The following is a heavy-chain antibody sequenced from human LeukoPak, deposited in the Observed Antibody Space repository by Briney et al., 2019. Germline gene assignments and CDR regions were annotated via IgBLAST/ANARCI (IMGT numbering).Heavy chain of an antibody. CDR1: GFTFSSYA. CDR3: ATFPSGSYSAY. J-gene: IGHJ4*02. D-gene: IGHD1-26*01. Sequence: TGGSLRLSCAASGFTFSSYAMHWVRQAPGKGLEWVAVISYDGSNKYYADSVKGRFTISRDNAKNSLYLQMNSLKSEDTAVYYCATFPSGSYSAYWGQGTLVTVSS. V-gene: IGHV3-30*04. CDR2: ISYDGSNK.